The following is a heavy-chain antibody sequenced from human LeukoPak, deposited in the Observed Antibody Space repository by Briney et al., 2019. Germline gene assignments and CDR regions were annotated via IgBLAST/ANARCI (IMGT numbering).Heavy chain of an antibody. V-gene: IGHV4-34*01. D-gene: IGHD4-23*01. J-gene: IGHJ4*02. Sequence: SETLSLTCAVYGGSFSGYYWSWIRQPPGKGLEGGGEINHSGSTNYNPSLKRRGTISVETSKKQFSLKLSSVTAADTAVYYSARFRRRGITPDYGGNSDYWGQGTLVTVSS. CDR1: GGSFSGYY. CDR3: ARFRRRGITPDYGGNSDY. CDR2: INHSGST.